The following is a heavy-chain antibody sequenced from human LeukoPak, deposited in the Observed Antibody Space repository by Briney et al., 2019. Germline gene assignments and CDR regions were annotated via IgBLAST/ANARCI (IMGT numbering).Heavy chain of an antibody. CDR3: ARGGGLNV. Sequence: GRSLRLSCAASGFTFSSYAMHWVRQAPGKGLEWVAVISYDGSNKYYADSVKGRFTISRDNSKNTLYLQMNSLRAEDTAVYYCARGGGLNVWGQGATVTVSS. CDR1: GFTFSSYA. CDR2: ISYDGSNK. J-gene: IGHJ6*02. D-gene: IGHD3-16*01. V-gene: IGHV3-30-3*01.